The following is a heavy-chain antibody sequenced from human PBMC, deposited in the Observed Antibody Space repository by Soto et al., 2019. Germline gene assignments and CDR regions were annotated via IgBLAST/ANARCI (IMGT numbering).Heavy chain of an antibody. D-gene: IGHD6-19*01. CDR2: ISSSGSTI. V-gene: IGHV3-11*01. J-gene: IGHJ6*02. Sequence: QVQLVESGGGLVKPGGSLRLSCTASGFTFSDYYMSWIRQAPGKGLEWVSYISSSGSTIYNADSVKGRFTISRDNAKNSLYLQMNSLRAEDAAVYYCARAVQAVAGTYYYYGMDVWGQGTTVTVSS. CDR3: ARAVQAVAGTYYYYGMDV. CDR1: GFTFSDYY.